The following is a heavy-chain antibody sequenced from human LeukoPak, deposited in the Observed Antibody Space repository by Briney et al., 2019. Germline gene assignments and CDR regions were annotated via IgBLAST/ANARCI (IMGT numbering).Heavy chain of an antibody. J-gene: IGHJ3*02. V-gene: IGHV1-2*02. CDR1: GYTFTGYY. CDR3: ARGPSARFFGVAKGAFDI. D-gene: IGHD3-3*01. Sequence: ASVKVSCKASGYTFTGYYMHWVRQAPGQGLEWMGWINPNSGGTNSAQKFQGRVTTTRDTSISTAYMELSRLRSDDTAVYYCARGPSARFFGVAKGAFDIWGQGTMVTVSS. CDR2: INPNSGGT.